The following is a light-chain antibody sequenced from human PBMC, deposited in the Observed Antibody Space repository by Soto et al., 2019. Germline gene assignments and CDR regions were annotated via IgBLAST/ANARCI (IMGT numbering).Light chain of an antibody. V-gene: IGLV2-14*01. CDR1: SSDVGAYNY. J-gene: IGLJ1*01. CDR2: EVS. Sequence: QSALTQPASVSGCPGQSITISCTGTSSDVGAYNYVSWYQQQSGKAPKLMIHEVSNRPSGVSNRFSGSKSGNTASLTISGLQAEDEADYYCSSYTTSRAYVFGIGTKVTV. CDR3: SSYTTSRAYV.